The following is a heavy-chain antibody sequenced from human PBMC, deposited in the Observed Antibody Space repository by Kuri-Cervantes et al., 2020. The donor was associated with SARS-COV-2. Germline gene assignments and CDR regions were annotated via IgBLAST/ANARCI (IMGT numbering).Heavy chain of an antibody. D-gene: IGHD3-22*01. CDR1: GYTFTSYD. J-gene: IGHJ4*02. CDR3: ARGGFTYYYDSSGPTPLDY. V-gene: IGHV1-8*01. Sequence: ASVKVSCKASGYTFTSYDIDWVRQATGQGLEWMGWMNPNSGNTGYAQKFQGRVTMTRNTSISTAYMELSSLRSEDTAVYYCARGGFTYYYDSSGPTPLDYWGQGTLVTVSS. CDR2: MNPNSGNT.